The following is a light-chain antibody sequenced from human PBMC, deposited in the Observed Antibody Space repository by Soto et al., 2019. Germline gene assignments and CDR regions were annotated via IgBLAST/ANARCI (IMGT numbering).Light chain of an antibody. J-gene: IGKJ4*01. CDR2: EES. CDR3: QQVKTYPRT. CDR1: QAVPNN. V-gene: IGKV1-9*01. Sequence: DLHLTKSSSFLSASVEDRVTITCRPSQAVPNNMAWYQQKPGKPPKLLIYEESTLHSGVPSRFSGRKSGTQFTLTIDSLQPEDFATYYCQQVKTYPRTFGGGTKVDIK.